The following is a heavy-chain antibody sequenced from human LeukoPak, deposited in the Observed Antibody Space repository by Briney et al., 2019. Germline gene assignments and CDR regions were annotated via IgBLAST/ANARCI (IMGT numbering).Heavy chain of an antibody. CDR3: ARGSRRVAGTVY. D-gene: IGHD6-19*01. CDR1: GYTFTSYD. CDR2: MNPNSGNT. J-gene: IGHJ4*02. V-gene: IGHV1-8*01. Sequence: ASVKVSCKASGYTFTSYDINWVRQATGQGLEWMGWMNPNSGNTGYAQKFQGRVTMTRNTSISTAYMELSSLRSEDTAVYYCARGSRRVAGTVYWGQGTLVTVSS.